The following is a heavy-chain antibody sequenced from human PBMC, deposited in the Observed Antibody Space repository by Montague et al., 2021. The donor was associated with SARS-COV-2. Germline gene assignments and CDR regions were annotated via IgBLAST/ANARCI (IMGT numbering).Heavy chain of an antibody. Sequence: SETLSLTCAVYGGSFSTSYWSWIRQPPGKGLEWIGEINHRGTTNYIPSLSSRVTISVDTSKNQFSLKLSSVTAADTAVYYCAAQPWEDSRGYYRDYWSQGALVTVSS. V-gene: IGHV4-34*01. D-gene: IGHD3-22*01. CDR1: GGSFSTSY. CDR3: AAQPWEDSRGYYRDY. J-gene: IGHJ4*02. CDR2: INHRGTT.